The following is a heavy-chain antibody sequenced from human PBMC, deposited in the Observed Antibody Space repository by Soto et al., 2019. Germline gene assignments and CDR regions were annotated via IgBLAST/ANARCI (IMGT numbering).Heavy chain of an antibody. J-gene: IGHJ2*01. CDR3: ARETDWYFDL. CDR2: VIPIFATA. CDR1: GGTFSTYT. V-gene: IGHV1-69*12. Sequence: QVQLVQSGAEVKRPGSSVKVSCKASGGTFSTYTINWVRQAPGQGLEWMGGVIPIFATANYAQKFQDRVTITAEEYTSTDYMALSSLRFEDTAVYYCARETDWYFDLWGRGPLVTVSS.